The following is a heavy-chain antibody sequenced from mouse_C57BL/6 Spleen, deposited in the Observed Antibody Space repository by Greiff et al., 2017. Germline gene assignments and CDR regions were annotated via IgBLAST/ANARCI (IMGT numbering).Heavy chain of an antibody. D-gene: IGHD4-1*01. CDR2: INPYNGGT. Sequence: EVKLQQSGPVLVKPGASVKMSCKASGYTFTDYYMNWVKQSHGKSLEWIGVINPYNGGTSYNQKFKGKATLTVDKSSSTAYMELNSLTSEDSAVYYCARGGAPGAMDYWGQGTSVTVSS. J-gene: IGHJ4*01. CDR1: GYTFTDYY. V-gene: IGHV1-19*01. CDR3: ARGGAPGAMDY.